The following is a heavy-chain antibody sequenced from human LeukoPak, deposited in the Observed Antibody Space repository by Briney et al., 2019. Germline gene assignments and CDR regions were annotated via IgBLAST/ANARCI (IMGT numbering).Heavy chain of an antibody. V-gene: IGHV4-59*08. CDR1: GGSISGYY. J-gene: IGHJ4*02. Sequence: SETLSLTCTVSGGSISGYYWSWIRQPPGKGLEWIGYIHYSGSTNYNPSLKSRVTVSLDTSKNQFSLKLSSVTAADTAVYYCASGSYLYYFDYWGQGTLVTVSS. D-gene: IGHD1-26*01. CDR3: ASGSYLYYFDY. CDR2: IHYSGST.